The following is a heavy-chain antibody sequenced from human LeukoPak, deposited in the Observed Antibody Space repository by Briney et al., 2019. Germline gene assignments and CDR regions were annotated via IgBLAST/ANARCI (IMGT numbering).Heavy chain of an antibody. CDR2: ISDSGST. V-gene: IGHV4-59*11. J-gene: IGHJ5*02. Sequence: PSETLSLTCSVSGASMNGHYWTWIRLSPGKGLEWIGYISDSGSTSYNPSLRSRVIMALEASKTEFSLRLNSVTVADTAVYSCARVFRGAVTSNWFDPWGQGTLVTVSS. CDR1: GASMNGHY. D-gene: IGHD3-3*01. CDR3: ARVFRGAVTSNWFDP.